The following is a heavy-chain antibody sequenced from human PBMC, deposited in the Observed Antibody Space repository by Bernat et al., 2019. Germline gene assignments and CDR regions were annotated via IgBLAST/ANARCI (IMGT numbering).Heavy chain of an antibody. CDR2: INAGGGRT. CDR1: GFTFSTYA. CDR3: GKDAEVCSGSTCYRPSNY. V-gene: IGHV3-23*04. J-gene: IGHJ4*02. Sequence: EVQLVESGGGLVQPGGSLRLSCEASGFTFSTYAMSWVRQAPGKGPEWVSGINAGGGRTYYADSVKGRFTISRDNSKNTVDLQMNSLRAEDTALYYCGKDAEVCSGSTCYRPSNYWGQGTLVTVSA. D-gene: IGHD2-15*01.